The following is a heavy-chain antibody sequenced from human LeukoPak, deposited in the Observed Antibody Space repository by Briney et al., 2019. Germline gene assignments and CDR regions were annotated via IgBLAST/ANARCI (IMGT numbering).Heavy chain of an antibody. D-gene: IGHD1-26*01. V-gene: IGHV4-59*08. CDR2: VYDSGST. CDR3: ARQGGIQMGAILFDS. Sequence: SETLSLTCNVSRGSIINYYWSWIRQPPGKGLEWIGYVYDSGSTKYNPSLKSRVTLSVDTSKNQISLRLSSVTAADTAVYYCARQGGIQMGAILFDSRGQGTLVTVSS. J-gene: IGHJ4*02. CDR1: RGSIINYY.